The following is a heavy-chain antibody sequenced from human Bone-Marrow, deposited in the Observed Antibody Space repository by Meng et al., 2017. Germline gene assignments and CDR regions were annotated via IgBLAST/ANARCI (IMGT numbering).Heavy chain of an antibody. D-gene: IGHD6-6*01. Sequence: QGQLQESGPGLVKPSQTLSLPCTVSGGSINSYFWSWIRQPPGKGPEWIGYISYSGSTNYNPSLKSRVTISVDTSKNQFSLKLSSVTAADTAVYYCARAIATRPDVFDYWGQGTLVTVSS. V-gene: IGHV4-59*01. J-gene: IGHJ4*02. CDR1: GGSINSYF. CDR2: ISYSGST. CDR3: ARAIATRPDVFDY.